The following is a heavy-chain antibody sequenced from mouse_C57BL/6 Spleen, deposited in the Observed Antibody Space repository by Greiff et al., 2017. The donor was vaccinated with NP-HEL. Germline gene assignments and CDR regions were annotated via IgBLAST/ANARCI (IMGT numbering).Heavy chain of an antibody. V-gene: IGHV1-61*01. Sequence: QVQLQQPGAELVRPGSSVKLSCKASGYTFTSYWMDWVKQRPGQGLEWIGNIYPSDSETHYNQKFKDKATLTVDKSSSTAYMQLSSLTSEDSAVYYCARRTVSGLFAYWGHGTLVTVSA. CDR1: GYTFTSYW. CDR3: ARRTVSGLFAY. CDR2: IYPSDSET. J-gene: IGHJ3*01.